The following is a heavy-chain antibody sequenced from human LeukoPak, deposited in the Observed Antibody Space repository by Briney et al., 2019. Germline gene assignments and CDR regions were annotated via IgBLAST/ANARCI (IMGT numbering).Heavy chain of an antibody. V-gene: IGHV3-21*01. CDR1: GFTFSSYS. Sequence: GGSLRLSCAASGFTFSSYSMNWVRQAPGKGLEWVSSISSSSSYIYYADSVKGRFTISRDNSKNTLYLQMNSLRAEDTAVYYCAKVVRGVGGDYWGQGTLVTVSS. CDR2: ISSSSSYI. D-gene: IGHD2-15*01. CDR3: AKVVRGVGGDY. J-gene: IGHJ4*02.